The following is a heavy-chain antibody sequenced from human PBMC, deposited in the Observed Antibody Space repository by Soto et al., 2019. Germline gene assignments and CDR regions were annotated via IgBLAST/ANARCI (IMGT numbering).Heavy chain of an antibody. CDR2: INHSGST. CDR1: GGSFSGYY. Sequence: SETLSLTCAVYGGSFSGYYWSWIRQPPGKGLEWIGEINHSGSTNYNPSLKSRVTISVDTSKNQFSLKLSSVTAADTAVYYCARGKRGYSNYGYYYYGMDVWGQGTTVTVSS. J-gene: IGHJ6*02. V-gene: IGHV4-34*01. CDR3: ARGKRGYSNYGYYYYGMDV. D-gene: IGHD4-4*01.